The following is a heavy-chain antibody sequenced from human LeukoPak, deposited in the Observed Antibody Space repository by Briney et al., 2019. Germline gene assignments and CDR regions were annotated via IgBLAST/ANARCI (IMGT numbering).Heavy chain of an antibody. D-gene: IGHD6-19*01. CDR2: FDPEDGET. J-gene: IGHJ4*02. CDR3: ARTRSGWFNY. CDR1: GYTLTELS. Sequence: ASVKVSCKVSGYTLTELSMHWVRQAPGKGLEWMGGFDPEDGETIYAQKFQGRVTMTTDTSTSTAYMELRSLRSDDTAVYYCARTRSGWFNYWGQGTLVTVSS. V-gene: IGHV1-24*01.